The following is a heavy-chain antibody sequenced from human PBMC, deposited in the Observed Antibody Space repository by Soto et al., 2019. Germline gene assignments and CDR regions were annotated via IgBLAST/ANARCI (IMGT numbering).Heavy chain of an antibody. J-gene: IGHJ6*02. V-gene: IGHV3-7*03. Sequence: PGGSLRLSCAASGFTFSSYWTSWVRQAPGKGLEWVANIKQDGSEKYYVDSVKGRFTISRDNAKNSLYLQMNSLRAEDTAVYYCARDQQQQLVRNYYYYYGMDVWGQGTTVTVSS. D-gene: IGHD6-13*01. CDR1: GFTFSSYW. CDR3: ARDQQQQLVRNYYYYYGMDV. CDR2: IKQDGSEK.